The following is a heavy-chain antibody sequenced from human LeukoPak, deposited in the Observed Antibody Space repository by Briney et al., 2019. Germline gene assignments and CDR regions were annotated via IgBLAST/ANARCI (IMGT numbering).Heavy chain of an antibody. CDR2: IYYSGST. V-gene: IGHV4-31*03. J-gene: IGHJ4*02. CDR3: ARAREGEKSGYDPLVDY. Sequence: PSETLSLTCTVSGGSISSGGYYWSWIRQHPGKGLEWIGYIYYSGSTSYNPSLKSRVTISVDTSKNQFSLKLSSVTAADTAVYYCARAREGEKSGYDPLVDYWGQGTLVTVSS. D-gene: IGHD5-12*01. CDR1: GGSISSGGYY.